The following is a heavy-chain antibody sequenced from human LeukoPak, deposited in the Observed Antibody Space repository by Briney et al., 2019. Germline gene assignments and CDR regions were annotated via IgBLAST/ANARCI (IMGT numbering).Heavy chain of an antibody. V-gene: IGHV3-11*04. CDR3: ARDLWGTYYDFWSGTDY. CDR2: ISSSGSTI. CDR1: GFPFSNYG. J-gene: IGHJ4*02. Sequence: PGGSLRLSCAGSGFPFSNYGMSWIRQAPGKGLEWVSYISSSGSTIYYADSVKGRFTISRDNAKNSLYLQMNSLRAEDTAVYYCARDLWGTYYDFWSGTDYWGQGTLVTVSS. D-gene: IGHD3-3*01.